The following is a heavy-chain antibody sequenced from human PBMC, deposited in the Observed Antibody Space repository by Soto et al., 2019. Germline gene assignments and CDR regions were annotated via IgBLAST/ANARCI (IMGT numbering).Heavy chain of an antibody. CDR2: MNPNSGNT. D-gene: IGHD3-3*01. V-gene: IGHV1-8*01. CDR3: ARGGGITIFGVVLKYEFDP. CDR1: GYTFTRYD. J-gene: IGHJ5*02. Sequence: ASVKVXCKASGYTFTRYDINWVRQATGQGLEWMGWMNPNSGNTGYAQKFQGRVTMTRNTSISTAYMELSSLRSEDTAVYYCARGGGITIFGVVLKYEFDPWGQGTLVTLSS.